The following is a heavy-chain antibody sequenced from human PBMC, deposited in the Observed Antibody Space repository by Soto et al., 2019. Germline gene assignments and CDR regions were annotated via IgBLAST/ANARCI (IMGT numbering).Heavy chain of an antibody. J-gene: IGHJ5*02. CDR3: AREGITMVRGVITNWFDP. CDR2: IYYSGST. V-gene: IGHV4-61*01. CDR1: GGSVSSGSYY. Sequence: QVQLQESGPGLVKPSETLSLTCTVSGGSVSSGSYYLSWIRQPPGKGLEWIGYIYYSGSTNYNPSLKSRVTISVDTSKNQFSLKLSSVTAADTAVYYCAREGITMVRGVITNWFDPWGQGTLVTVSS. D-gene: IGHD3-10*01.